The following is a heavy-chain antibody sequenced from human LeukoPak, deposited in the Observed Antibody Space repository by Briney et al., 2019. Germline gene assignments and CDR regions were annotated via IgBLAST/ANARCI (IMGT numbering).Heavy chain of an antibody. Sequence: PGGSLRLSCAASGFNVSSNYVSWVRQVPGKGLEWVSVIYSGGSTYYADSVKGRFTVSRDNSKNTLYLQMNSLRAEDTAVYYCARGSSDHGAYALGYWGQGTLVTVSS. D-gene: IGHD4-17*01. CDR3: ARGSSDHGAYALGY. J-gene: IGHJ4*02. CDR1: GFNVSSNY. CDR2: IYSGGST. V-gene: IGHV3-53*01.